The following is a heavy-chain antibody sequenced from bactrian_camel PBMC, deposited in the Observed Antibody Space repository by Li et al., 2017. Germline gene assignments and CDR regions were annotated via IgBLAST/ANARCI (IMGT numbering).Heavy chain of an antibody. D-gene: IGHD2*01. V-gene: IGHV3S53*01. CDR2: IDADGGT. Sequence: VQLVESGGGSVQAGGSLRLSCVVSGNTDSRNCMGWFRQTSDKERERVASIDADGGTVYGDPVRGRFTISHDNAKGTVALHMNSLKPEDTATYYCATGRPVLLLWVVLGAPTLVTGARGPRSPSP. CDR1: GNTDSRNC. J-gene: IGHJ6*01. CDR3: ATGRPVLLLWVVLGAPTLVT.